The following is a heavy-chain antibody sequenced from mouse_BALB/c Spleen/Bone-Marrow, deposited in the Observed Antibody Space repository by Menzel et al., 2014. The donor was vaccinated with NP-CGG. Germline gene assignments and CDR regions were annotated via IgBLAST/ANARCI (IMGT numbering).Heavy chain of an antibody. CDR2: IDPYDSET. V-gene: IGHV1-52*01. D-gene: IGHD2-4*01. CDR1: GYTFTSYW. Sequence: QVQLKQSGAELVRPGASVKLSCKASGYTFTSYWMNWVKQRPEQGLEWIGRIDPYDSETHYNQKFKDKAILTVDKSSSTAYMQLSSLTSVDSAVYYCARGRDYDVFAYWGQGTLVTVSA. J-gene: IGHJ3*01. CDR3: ARGRDYDVFAY.